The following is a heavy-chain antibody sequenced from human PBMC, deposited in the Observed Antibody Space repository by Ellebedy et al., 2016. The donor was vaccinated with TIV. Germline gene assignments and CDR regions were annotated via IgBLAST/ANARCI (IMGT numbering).Heavy chain of an antibody. Sequence: SETLSLXCAVHGGSFSDYSWIWIRQAPGKGLEWIGENGRRGSTNYNPSLKSRVTTSLDTSKNQFFLQLTSLTAADTAVYFCARGRVVRGVLPSRYYSYSVMDFWGQGTTVTVS. CDR1: GGSFSDYS. V-gene: IGHV4-34*01. J-gene: IGHJ6*02. CDR2: NGRRGST. D-gene: IGHD3-10*01. CDR3: ARGRVVRGVLPSRYYSYSVMDF.